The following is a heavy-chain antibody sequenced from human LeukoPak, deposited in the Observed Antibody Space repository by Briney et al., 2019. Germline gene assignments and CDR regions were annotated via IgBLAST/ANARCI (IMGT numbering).Heavy chain of an antibody. CDR1: GDSISSSSYY. CDR3: ARDHLMGPSIAAALWYFDL. Sequence: PSETLSLTCTVSGDSISSSSYYWGWIRQPPGKGLEWIGSIYYSGSTYYNPSLKSRVTISVDTSKNQFSLKLSSVTAADTAVYYCARDHLMGPSIAAALWYFDLWGRGTLVTVSS. V-gene: IGHV4-39*07. J-gene: IGHJ2*01. CDR2: IYYSGST. D-gene: IGHD6-13*01.